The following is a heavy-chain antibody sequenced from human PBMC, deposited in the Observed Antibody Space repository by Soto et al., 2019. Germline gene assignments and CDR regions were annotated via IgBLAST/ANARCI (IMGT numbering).Heavy chain of an antibody. V-gene: IGHV4-31*03. Sequence: SETLSLTCTVSGGSISSGGYYWSWIRQHPGKGLEWIGYIYYSGSTYYNPSLKSRVTISVDTSKNQFSLKLSSVTAADTAVYYCASMGDYGGNSPGNFDYWGQGTLVTVSS. CDR3: ASMGDYGGNSPGNFDY. D-gene: IGHD4-17*01. CDR2: IYYSGST. J-gene: IGHJ4*02. CDR1: GGSISSGGYY.